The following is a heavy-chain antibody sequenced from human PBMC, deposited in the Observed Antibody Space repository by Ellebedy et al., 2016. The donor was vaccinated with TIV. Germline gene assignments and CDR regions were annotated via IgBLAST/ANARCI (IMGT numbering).Heavy chain of an antibody. V-gene: IGHV3-23*01. CDR3: AKYSETRSPGDY. D-gene: IGHD2-15*01. CDR1: GFTFSSYA. CDR2: ISGGGIST. J-gene: IGHJ4*02. Sequence: GESLKISCAASGFTFSSYAMSWVRQAPGKGLEWVSAISGGGISTYYADSVKGRFTISRDNAKNTLHLQMNSLRAEDTAVYYRAKYSETRSPGDYWGQGTLVTVSS.